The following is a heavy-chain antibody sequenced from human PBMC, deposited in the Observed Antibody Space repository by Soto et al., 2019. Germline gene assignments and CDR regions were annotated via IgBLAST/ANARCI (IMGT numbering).Heavy chain of an antibody. J-gene: IGHJ4*02. CDR2: IIPIFGTA. CDR3: ARTIAAAGTYYFDY. CDR1: GYTFTNYG. Sequence: SVKVSCKASGYTFTNYGFSWVRQAPGQGLEWMGGIIPIFGTANYAQKFQARVTITADESTSTAYMELSSLRSEDTAVYYCARTIAAAGTYYFDYWGQGTLVTVSS. D-gene: IGHD6-13*01. V-gene: IGHV1-69*13.